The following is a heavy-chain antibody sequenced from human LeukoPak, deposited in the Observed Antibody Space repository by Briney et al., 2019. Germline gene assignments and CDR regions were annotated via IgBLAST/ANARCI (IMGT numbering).Heavy chain of an antibody. CDR3: ARVLIWFGQLQNWFDP. Sequence: SETLSLICTVSGGSISSSNYYWGWIRQPPGKGLEWIGRIYYSGSTHYNPSPKSRVSISVDTSKRQFSLRLNSVTAADTAVYYCARVLIWFGQLQNWFDPWGPGTLVTVSS. CDR2: IYYSGST. V-gene: IGHV4-39*01. CDR1: GGSISSSNYY. J-gene: IGHJ5*02. D-gene: IGHD3-10*01.